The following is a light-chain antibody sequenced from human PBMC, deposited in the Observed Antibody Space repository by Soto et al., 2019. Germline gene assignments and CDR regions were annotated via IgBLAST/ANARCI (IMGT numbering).Light chain of an antibody. Sequence: DIQMTQSPSSLSASVGDRVTITCRASQGIDNYLAWYQQRPGKVPKLLIYAASTLPSGAPSRFSGSGSGTDFTLTISSLQPEDVATYYWQKYNSAPFTFGPGTKVDIK. V-gene: IGKV1-27*01. CDR2: AAS. J-gene: IGKJ3*01. CDR3: QKYNSAPFT. CDR1: QGIDNY.